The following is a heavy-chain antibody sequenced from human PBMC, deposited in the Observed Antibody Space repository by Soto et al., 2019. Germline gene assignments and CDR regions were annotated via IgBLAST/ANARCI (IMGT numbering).Heavy chain of an antibody. CDR1: GFTFSNYG. CDR2: ISDDGSTK. J-gene: IGHJ4*02. D-gene: IGHD1-1*01. Sequence: QGQLVESGGGVVQPGRSLRLSCEASGFTFSNYGMHWVRQAPGKWLAWVALISDDGSTKYYADSAKGRFTISRDNFKNTLDLQMNSLRVEDTAVYYCAKGEGYAEEAVYWGQGPLVTVSS. CDR3: AKGEGYAEEAVY. V-gene: IGHV3-30*18.